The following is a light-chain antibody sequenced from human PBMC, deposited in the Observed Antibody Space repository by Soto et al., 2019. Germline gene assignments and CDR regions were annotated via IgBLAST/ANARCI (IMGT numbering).Light chain of an antibody. CDR1: SSDVGRYNY. V-gene: IGLV2-8*01. Sequence: QSALTQPPSASGSPGQSVTISCTGTSSDVGRYNYVAWYQQHPGKAPKLMIYEVSKRPSGVPDRFSGSKSGNTASLTVSGLQAEDEADYYCTSYAGSNSHVGFGGGTQLTVL. J-gene: IGLJ7*01. CDR2: EVS. CDR3: TSYAGSNSHVG.